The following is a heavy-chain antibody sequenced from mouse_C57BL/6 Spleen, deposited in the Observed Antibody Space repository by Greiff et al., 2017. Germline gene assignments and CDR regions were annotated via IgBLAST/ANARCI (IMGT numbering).Heavy chain of an antibody. J-gene: IGHJ4*01. D-gene: IGHD3-2*02. CDR3: ARCGTAQASYYAMDY. CDR2: IDPSDSYT. Sequence: QVQLQQPGAELVRPGTSVKLSCKASGYTFTSYWMHWVKQRPGQGLEWIGVIDPSDSYTNYNQKFKGKATLTVDTSSSTAYMQLSSLPSEDSAVYYCARCGTAQASYYAMDYWGQGTSVTVSS. V-gene: IGHV1-59*01. CDR1: GYTFTSYW.